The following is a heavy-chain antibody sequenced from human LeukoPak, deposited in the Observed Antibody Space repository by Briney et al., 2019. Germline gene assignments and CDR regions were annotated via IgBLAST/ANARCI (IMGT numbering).Heavy chain of an antibody. CDR2: IYYSGRT. D-gene: IGHD3-3*01. CDR1: GVSISSYY. V-gene: IGHV4-59*08. J-gene: IGHJ6*02. CDR3: ASHLAGPWIFRYYGMDV. Sequence: SETLSLTCTVSGVSISSYYWSWIRQPPGKELEWFGYIYYSGRTNYTPSLKSRVTISVATSKNQFSLKLSSVTAADTAVYYCASHLAGPWIFRYYGMDVWGQGTTVTVSS.